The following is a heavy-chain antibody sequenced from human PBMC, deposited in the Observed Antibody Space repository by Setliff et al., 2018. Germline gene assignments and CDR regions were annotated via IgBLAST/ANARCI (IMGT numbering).Heavy chain of an antibody. CDR1: GSSITSGSYY. D-gene: IGHD1-26*01. V-gene: IGHV4-61*02. CDR2: LHTSGTT. J-gene: IGHJ4*02. CDR3: ARDNTIVGATDY. Sequence: SETLSLTCAVSGSSITSGSYYWSWSRQPAGEGLEWIGRLHTSGTTVYNPSPKGRVTISADTSTNHFSLKLTSVTAADTAFYYRARDNTIVGATDYWGQGALVTVSS.